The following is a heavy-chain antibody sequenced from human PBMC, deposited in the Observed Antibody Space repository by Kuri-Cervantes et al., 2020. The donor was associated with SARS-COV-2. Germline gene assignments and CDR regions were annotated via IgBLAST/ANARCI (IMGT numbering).Heavy chain of an antibody. CDR1: GCTFSSYA. CDR2: IIPIIGTA. V-gene: IGHV1-69*05. Sequence: SVKVSCKASGCTFSSYAISWVRQAPGQGLEWMGGIIPIIGTANYAQKFQGRVTITTDESTNTAYLQCSSLKASDTAMYYCARHVQTYYDFWIGHYYYYMDVWGKGTKVTVSS. J-gene: IGHJ6*03. CDR3: ARHVQTYYDFWIGHYYYYMDV. D-gene: IGHD3-3*01.